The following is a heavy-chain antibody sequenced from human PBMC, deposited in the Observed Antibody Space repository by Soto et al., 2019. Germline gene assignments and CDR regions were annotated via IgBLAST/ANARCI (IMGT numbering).Heavy chain of an antibody. CDR3: AKDLGTDDFWSAYYTYYSRVV. D-gene: IGHD3-3*01. CDR2: ISGSGDNT. V-gene: IGHV3-23*01. Sequence: EVQLLESGGGLVQPGGSLRLSCAASGFTFSSYALNWVRQAPGKGLEWVSVISGSGDNTYYADSVKGRFTISRDNSKNTLYLQMNSLRAEDTAVYYCAKDLGTDDFWSAYYTYYSRVVWGKGTTVTVSS. CDR1: GFTFSSYA. J-gene: IGHJ6*03.